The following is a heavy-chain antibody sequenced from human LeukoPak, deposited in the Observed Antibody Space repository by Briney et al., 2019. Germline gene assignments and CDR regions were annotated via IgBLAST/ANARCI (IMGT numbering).Heavy chain of an antibody. CDR2: IYYSGST. CDR1: GGSISSYY. CDR3: ARGSLGYYYYYMDV. J-gene: IGHJ6*03. V-gene: IGHV4-59*12. Sequence: TETLSLTCTVSGGSISSYYWSWIRQPPGKGLEWIGYIYYSGSTNYNPSLKSRVTISVDTSKNQFSLKLSSVTAADTAVYYCARGSLGYYYYYMDVWGKGTTVTVSS. D-gene: IGHD2-15*01.